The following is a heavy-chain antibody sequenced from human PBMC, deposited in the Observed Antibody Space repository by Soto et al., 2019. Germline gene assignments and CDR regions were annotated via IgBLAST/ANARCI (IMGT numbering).Heavy chain of an antibody. CDR2: IYSSGTT. CDR1: GGSIAGGDYY. CDR3: ARGYYGRSDYYVGSPAFED. D-gene: IGHD3-16*01. J-gene: IGHJ4*02. Sequence: QVQLQESCPGLGKASQTLSLTCTVFGGSIAGGDYYWAWILQPPGRCLEWIGYIYSSGTTYYNPYLKGRLTISWAQSPVSLKLTSVTATDTGVYYCARGYYGRSDYYVGSPAFEDWGQGARVSVSS. V-gene: IGHV4-30-4*01.